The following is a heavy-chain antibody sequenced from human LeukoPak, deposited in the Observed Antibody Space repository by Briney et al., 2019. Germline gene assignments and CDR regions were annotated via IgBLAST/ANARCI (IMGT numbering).Heavy chain of an antibody. CDR3: ARDLCTSSSCPNNWIDP. J-gene: IGHJ5*02. V-gene: IGHV6-1*01. D-gene: IGHD2-2*01. CDR1: GDSVSSNSAA. CDR2: TYYRSKWYN. Sequence: SQTLSLTCAISGDSVSSNSAAWNWIRQSPSRGLEWPGRTYYRSKWYNNYAISVKSRITINPDTSKNQFSLQPNSVTPEDTAVYYCARDLCTSSSCPNNWIDPWGQGTLVTVSS.